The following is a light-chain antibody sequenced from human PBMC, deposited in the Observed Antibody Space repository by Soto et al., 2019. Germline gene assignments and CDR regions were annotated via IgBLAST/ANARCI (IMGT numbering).Light chain of an antibody. CDR2: DAS. V-gene: IGKV3-11*01. Sequence: EIVLTQSPATLSFSPGERATLSCRASQSVSTHLAWFQQKPGQAPRLLIYDASNRASGIPARFSGSGSGTDFNLPISSLEPEDFAVYYCQQRGDWPLTFGGGTKVDIK. J-gene: IGKJ4*01. CDR3: QQRGDWPLT. CDR1: QSVSTH.